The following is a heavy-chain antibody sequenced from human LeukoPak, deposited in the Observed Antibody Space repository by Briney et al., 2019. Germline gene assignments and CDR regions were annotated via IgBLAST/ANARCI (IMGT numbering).Heavy chain of an antibody. Sequence: ASVKVSCKASGYTFADYYMHWVRQAPGQGLEWMGWISPNSGGTNYAQHFQGRVTMTRDTSVSTAYMELSSLRSDDTAVYYCARSNMATRRGDNWFDPWGQGTLVTVSS. V-gene: IGHV1-2*02. D-gene: IGHD6-6*01. CDR1: GYTFADYY. J-gene: IGHJ5*02. CDR2: ISPNSGGT. CDR3: ARSNMATRRGDNWFDP.